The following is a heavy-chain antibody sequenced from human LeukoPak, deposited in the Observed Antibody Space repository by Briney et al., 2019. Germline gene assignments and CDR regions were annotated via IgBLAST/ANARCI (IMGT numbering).Heavy chain of an antibody. CDR3: ASHENDYYDSSGYYY. J-gene: IGHJ4*02. V-gene: IGHV3-7*01. D-gene: IGHD3-22*01. CDR2: IKQDGSEK. Sequence: PGGSLRLSCAASGFTFSSYWMSWVRLAPGKGLEWVANIKQDGSEKYYVDSVKGRFTISRDNAKNSLYLQMNSLRAEDTAVYYCASHENDYYDSSGYYYWGQGTLVTVSS. CDR1: GFTFSSYW.